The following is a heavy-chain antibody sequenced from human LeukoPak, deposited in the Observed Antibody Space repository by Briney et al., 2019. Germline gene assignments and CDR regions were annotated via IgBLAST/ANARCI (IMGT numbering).Heavy chain of an antibody. CDR1: GGSISSWTYY. CDR3: AYGSNSAADH. V-gene: IGHV4-39*01. CDR2: IYYGGTN. Sequence: PSETLSLTCTVSGGSISSWTYYWGWIRQPPGKGLEWIGTIYYGGTNYYNPSLKSRVTISVDTSKNQFSLNLNSVTAADTAVYYCAYGSNSAADHWGQGTLVTVSP. J-gene: IGHJ4*02. D-gene: IGHD4-23*01.